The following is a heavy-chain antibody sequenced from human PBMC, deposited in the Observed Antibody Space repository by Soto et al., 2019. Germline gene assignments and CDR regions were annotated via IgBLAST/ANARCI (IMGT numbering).Heavy chain of an antibody. J-gene: IGHJ4*02. D-gene: IGHD3-3*01. V-gene: IGHV3-7*03. CDR2: IKQDGSEK. CDR1: GFTFSSYW. CDR3: ARERSASYDVWSGDDY. Sequence: EVQLVESGGALVQPGGSLTLSCAASGFTFSSYWMSWVRQAPGKGLEWVANIKQDGSEKYYVDSVKGRFTISRDNAKNSLYLQMNRLRAEDTAVYYCARERSASYDVWSGDDYWGQGTLVTVSS.